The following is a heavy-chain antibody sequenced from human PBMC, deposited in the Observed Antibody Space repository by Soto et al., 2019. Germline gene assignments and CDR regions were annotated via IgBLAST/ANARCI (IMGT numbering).Heavy chain of an antibody. V-gene: IGHV4-30-2*01. J-gene: IGHJ4*02. D-gene: IGHD2-2*01. CDR1: GVSISSGGYS. CDR2: MYHSGST. CDR3: ARVPDY. Sequence: QLQLQESGSGLVKPSQTLPLTCAVSGVSISSGGYSWSWIRQPPGKGLEWIGYMYHSGSTYYNPSLKSRVTISIDRSKNQFSLKLSSVTAADTAVYYCARVPDYWGQGILVTVSS.